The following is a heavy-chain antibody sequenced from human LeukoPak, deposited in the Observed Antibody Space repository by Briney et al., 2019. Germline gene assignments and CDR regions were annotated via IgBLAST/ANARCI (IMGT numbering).Heavy chain of an antibody. CDR1: GGSISSSSYY. CDR3: AREDYYDSSGYYYGFDY. J-gene: IGHJ4*02. Sequence: PSKTLSLTCTVSGGSISSSSYYWGWIRQPPGKGLEWIGSIYYSGSTYYNPSLKSRVTISVDTSKNQFSLKLSSVTAADTAVYYCAREDYYDSSGYYYGFDYWGQGTLVTVSS. CDR2: IYYSGST. D-gene: IGHD3-22*01. V-gene: IGHV4-39*02.